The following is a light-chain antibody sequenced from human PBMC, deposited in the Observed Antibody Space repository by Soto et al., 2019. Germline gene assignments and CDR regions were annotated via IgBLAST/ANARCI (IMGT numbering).Light chain of an antibody. Sequence: DIQMTQSPSSLSASVGDRVSITCRASQSIASYLNWFQLKPGKAPKLLIYAASILQSGVPSRFSGSGSGTDFTLTISSLQPEDFATYYCQQSSNSPMYTFGQGTKLYVK. CDR3: QQSSNSPMYT. CDR1: QSIASY. J-gene: IGKJ2*01. V-gene: IGKV1-39*01. CDR2: AAS.